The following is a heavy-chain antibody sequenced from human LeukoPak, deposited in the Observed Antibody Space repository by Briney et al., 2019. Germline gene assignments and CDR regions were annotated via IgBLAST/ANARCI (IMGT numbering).Heavy chain of an antibody. V-gene: IGHV3-48*01. CDR1: GFAFSTYS. D-gene: IGHD1/OR15-1a*01. J-gene: IGHJ4*02. CDR3: ARNRAHFDY. CDR2: ISSSSSTV. Sequence: PGGSLRLSCAASGFAFSTYSMNWVRQAPGKGLEWVSYISSSSSTVYYADSVKGRFTISRDNAKNSLFLQMNSLRAEDTAMYYCARNRAHFDYWGQGTLVTVSS.